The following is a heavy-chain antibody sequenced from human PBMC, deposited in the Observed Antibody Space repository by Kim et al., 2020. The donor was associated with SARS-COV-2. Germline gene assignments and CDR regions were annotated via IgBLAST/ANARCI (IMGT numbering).Heavy chain of an antibody. J-gene: IGHJ4*02. D-gene: IGHD4-17*01. CDR3: ARSGHDYGDYDFKRRQRPFDY. CDR1: GGSISSGAYY. V-gene: IGHV4-30-4*01. CDR2: IYYSGST. Sequence: SETLSLTCTVSGGSISSGAYYWSWIRQPPGKGLEWIGYIYYSGSTYYNPSLKSRVTISVDTSKNQFSLKLSSVTAADTAVYYCARSGHDYGDYDFKRRQRPFDYWGQGTLVTVSS.